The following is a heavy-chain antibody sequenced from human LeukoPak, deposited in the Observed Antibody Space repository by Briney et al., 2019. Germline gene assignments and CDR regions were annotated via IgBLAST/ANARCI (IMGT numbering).Heavy chain of an antibody. V-gene: IGHV3-48*03. J-gene: IGHJ6*02. Sequence: GGSLRLSCAASGFALGNYEMNWVRQAPGRGLEWVAFISSSGGTMYYADSVRGRFTLSRDYAKSPLYLQMNSLRAEDTAVYYCARTEMSPFYYYGMDVWGQGTTVTVAS. CDR2: ISSSGGTM. D-gene: IGHD5-24*01. CDR3: ARTEMSPFYYYGMDV. CDR1: GFALGNYE.